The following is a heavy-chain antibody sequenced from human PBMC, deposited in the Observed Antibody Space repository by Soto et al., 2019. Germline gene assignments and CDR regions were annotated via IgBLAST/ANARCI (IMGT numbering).Heavy chain of an antibody. V-gene: IGHV1-18*01. CDR1: GYTFTSYG. Sequence: ASVKVSCKASGYTFTSYGLSWVRQAPGQGLEWMGWINGYTGNTNYAQKFQGRVTMTTDTSTNTAYLDLWTLIYDDTALYYCAKGRSYYYYYGVDVWGQGTTVTVSS. CDR3: AKGRSYYYYYGVDV. CDR2: INGYTGNT. J-gene: IGHJ6*02.